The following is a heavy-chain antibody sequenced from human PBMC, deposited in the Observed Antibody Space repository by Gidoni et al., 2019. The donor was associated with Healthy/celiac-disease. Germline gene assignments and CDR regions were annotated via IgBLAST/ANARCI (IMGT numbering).Heavy chain of an antibody. CDR3: ARELKDFPKNKKQLWSILGVYGMDV. J-gene: IGHJ6*02. D-gene: IGHD5-18*01. CDR2: ISYDGSNK. Sequence: WVAVISYDGSNKYYADSVKGRFTISRDNSKNTLYLQMNSLRAEDTAVYYCARELKDFPKNKKQLWSILGVYGMDVWGQGTTVTVSS. V-gene: IGHV3-30-3*01.